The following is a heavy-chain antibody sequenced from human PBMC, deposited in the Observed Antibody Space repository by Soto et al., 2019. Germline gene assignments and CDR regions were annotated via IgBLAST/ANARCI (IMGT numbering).Heavy chain of an antibody. Sequence: GGTLRLSCAASGYTFSDHYMAWVRQAPGKGLEWVGRTRNKANSYTTEYAASVKGRFTISRDDSKNSLYLQMNSLKTEDTAVYYCARVNNGGYDFWSGYYWDYFDYWGQGT. D-gene: IGHD3-3*01. CDR3: ARVNNGGYDFWSGYYWDYFDY. CDR2: TRNKANSYTT. J-gene: IGHJ4*02. CDR1: GYTFSDHY. V-gene: IGHV3-72*01.